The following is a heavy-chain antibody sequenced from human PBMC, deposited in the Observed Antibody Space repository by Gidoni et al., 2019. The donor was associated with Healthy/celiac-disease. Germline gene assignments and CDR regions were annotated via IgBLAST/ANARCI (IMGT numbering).Heavy chain of an antibody. CDR2: IKSKTDGGTT. CDR3: TTEWITMIVVAQEC. D-gene: IGHD3-22*01. J-gene: IGHJ4*02. CDR1: GFTFSNAW. V-gene: IGHV3-15*07. Sequence: EVQLVESGGGLVKPGGSLRLSCAASGFTFSNAWMNWVRQAPGKGLEWVGRIKSKTDGGTTDYVAPVKGRFTISRDDSKNTLYLQMNSLKTEDTAVYYCTTEWITMIVVAQECWGQGTLVTVSS.